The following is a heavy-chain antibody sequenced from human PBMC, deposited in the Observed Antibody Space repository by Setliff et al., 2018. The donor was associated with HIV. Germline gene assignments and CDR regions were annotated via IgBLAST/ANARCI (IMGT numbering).Heavy chain of an antibody. V-gene: IGHV4-59*11. CDR2: IYSSGST. J-gene: IGHJ4*02. D-gene: IGHD3-10*01. Sequence: PSETLSLTCTVSGGSISCHYWSWIRQPPGRGLEWIGYIYSSGSTNFDPPLQSRVTISVDTSKNQYSLKLSSVTAADTAVYYCAREKTSLVRGVIIFQIFDYWGQGKLVTVSS. CDR1: GGSISCHY. CDR3: AREKTSLVRGVIIFQIFDY.